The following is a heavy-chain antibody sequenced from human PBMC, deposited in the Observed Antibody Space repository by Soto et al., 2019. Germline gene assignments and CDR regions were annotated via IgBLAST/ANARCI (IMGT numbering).Heavy chain of an antibody. J-gene: IGHJ4*02. V-gene: IGHV3-11*01. CDR3: ARDDYTYGVY. CDR1: GFSFRDYF. D-gene: IGHD3-3*01. CDR2: ISPYGNSI. Sequence: GGSLRLSCAASGFSFRDYFMSWIRQAPGKGLEWVSYISPYGNSIYYADSVKGRFTISRDDAKKSLYLHMNSLRAEDTAVYYCARDDYTYGVYWGQGSLVTVSS.